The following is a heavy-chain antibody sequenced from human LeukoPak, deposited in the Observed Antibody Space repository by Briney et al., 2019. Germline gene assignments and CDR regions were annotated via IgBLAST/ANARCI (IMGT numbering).Heavy chain of an antibody. J-gene: IGHJ4*02. V-gene: IGHV4-38-2*01. CDR2: IYHSGST. CDR1: GYSISSGYY. Sequence: SETLSLTCAVSGYSISSGYYWGWIRQPPGKGLEWIGSIYHSGSTYYNPSLKSRVTISVYTSKNQFSLKLSSVTAADTAVYYCARHGFDWFLYYFDYWGQGTLVTVSS. D-gene: IGHD3-9*01. CDR3: ARHGFDWFLYYFDY.